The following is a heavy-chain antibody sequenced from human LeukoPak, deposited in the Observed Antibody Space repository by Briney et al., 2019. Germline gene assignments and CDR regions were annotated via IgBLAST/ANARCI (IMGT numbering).Heavy chain of an antibody. J-gene: IGHJ4*02. V-gene: IGHV1-46*01. CDR3: ARDFRYYDSSGLGY. CDR1: GYTFTSYY. D-gene: IGHD3-22*01. CDR2: INPSGGST. Sequence: ASVKVSCKASGYTFTSYYMHWVRQAPGQGLEWMGIINPSGGSTSYAQKFQGRVTITRDTSASTAYMELSSLRSEDMAVYYCARDFRYYDSSGLGYWGQGTLVTVSS.